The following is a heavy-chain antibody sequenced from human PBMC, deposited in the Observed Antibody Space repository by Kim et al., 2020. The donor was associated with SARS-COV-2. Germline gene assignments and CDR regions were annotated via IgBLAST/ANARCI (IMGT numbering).Heavy chain of an antibody. CDR1: GFTFTSSA. CDR2: IVVGSGNT. Sequence: SVKVSCKASGFTFTSSAVQWVRQARGQRLEWIGWIVVGSGNTNYAQKFQERVTITRDMSTSTAYMELSSLRSEDTAVYYCAVPKNGLRLDGWYFDLWGRGTLVTVSS. D-gene: IGHD3-16*01. J-gene: IGHJ2*01. V-gene: IGHV1-58*01. CDR3: AVPKNGLRLDGWYFDL.